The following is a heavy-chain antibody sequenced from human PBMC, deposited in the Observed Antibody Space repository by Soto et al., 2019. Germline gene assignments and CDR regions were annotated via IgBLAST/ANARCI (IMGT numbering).Heavy chain of an antibody. J-gene: IGHJ4*02. V-gene: IGHV3-23*01. CDR2: ISGSGGST. CDR1: GFTFSSYA. CDR3: AKALGYYGSGKTPEADDY. D-gene: IGHD3-10*01. Sequence: EVQLLESGGGLVQPGGSLRLSCAASGFTFSSYAMSWVRQAPGKGLEWVSAISGSGGSTYYADSVKGRFTISRDNSKNTLYLQMNSLRAEDTAVYYCAKALGYYGSGKTPEADDYWGQGTLVTVSS.